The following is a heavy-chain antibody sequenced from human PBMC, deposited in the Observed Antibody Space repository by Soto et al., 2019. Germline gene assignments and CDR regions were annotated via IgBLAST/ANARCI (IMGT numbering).Heavy chain of an antibody. CDR1: GGSISSSNW. D-gene: IGHD6-13*01. CDR2: IYHSGST. J-gene: IGHJ6*02. Sequence: PSETLSLTCAVSGGSISSSNWWSWVRQPPGKGLEWIGEIYHSGSTNYNPSLKSRVTISVDKSKNQFSLKLSSVTAADTAVYYCARDGVAAAGTYGMDVWGQGTTVTSP. V-gene: IGHV4-4*02. CDR3: ARDGVAAAGTYGMDV.